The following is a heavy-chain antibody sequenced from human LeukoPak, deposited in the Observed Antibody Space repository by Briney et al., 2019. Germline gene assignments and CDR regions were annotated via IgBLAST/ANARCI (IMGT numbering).Heavy chain of an antibody. D-gene: IGHD3-10*01. CDR2: IYYSGST. V-gene: IGHV4-59*01. CDR1: GGSISSYY. CDR3: ARDIYGSGSYYYYMDV. J-gene: IGHJ6*03. Sequence: SETLSLTCTVSGGSISSYYWSWIRQPPGKGLEWIGYIYYSGSTNYNPSLKSRVTMSVDTSKNQFSLKLSSVTAADTAVYYCARDIYGSGSYYYYMDVWGKGTTVTISS.